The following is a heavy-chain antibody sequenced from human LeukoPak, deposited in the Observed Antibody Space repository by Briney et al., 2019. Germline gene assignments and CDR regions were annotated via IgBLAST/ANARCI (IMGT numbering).Heavy chain of an antibody. CDR1: GFTVSSNY. CDR2: IYSGGST. J-gene: IGHJ4*02. D-gene: IGHD2-15*01. Sequence: GGSLRLSCAASGFTVSSNYMSWVRQAPGKGLELVSVIYSGGSTYYADSVKGRFTISRDNSKNTLYLQMNSLSAEDTAVYYCASSYCSGGSCYYWGQGTLVTVSS. CDR3: ASSYCSGGSCYY. V-gene: IGHV3-53*01.